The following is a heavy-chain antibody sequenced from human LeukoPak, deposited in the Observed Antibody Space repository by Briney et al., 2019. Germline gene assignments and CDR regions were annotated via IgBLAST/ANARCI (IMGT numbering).Heavy chain of an antibody. V-gene: IGHV1-2*02. J-gene: IGHJ4*02. CDR2: VNPSSGDT. D-gene: IGHD6-6*01. CDR3: ARGGIAARPFDC. CDR1: GYTFTDYY. Sequence: ASVKVSCKASGYTFTDYYIHWVRQAPGQGLEWMGWVNPSSGDTDNAQKFQVSVTVTRDTSISTAYMELTSLKSDDTAVYYCARGGIAARPFDCWGQGTLVTVSS.